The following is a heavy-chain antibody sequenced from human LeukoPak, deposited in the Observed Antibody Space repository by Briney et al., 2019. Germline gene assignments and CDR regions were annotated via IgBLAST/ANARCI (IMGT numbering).Heavy chain of an antibody. D-gene: IGHD3-3*01. CDR1: GFTFSSYE. CDR3: ARDAREAAYDFWSGYSNWFDP. J-gene: IGHJ5*02. CDR2: ISSSGSTI. Sequence: GGSLRLSCAASGFTFSSYEMNWVRQAPGKGLEWVSYISSSGSTIYYADSVKGRFTISRGNAKNSLYLQMNSLRAEDTAVYYCARDAREAAYDFWSGYSNWFDPWGQGTLVTVSS. V-gene: IGHV3-48*03.